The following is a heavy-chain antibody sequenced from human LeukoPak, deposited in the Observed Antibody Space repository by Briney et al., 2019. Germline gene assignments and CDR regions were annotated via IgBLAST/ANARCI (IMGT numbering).Heavy chain of an antibody. Sequence: GASVKVSCKASGYTFTGYYIHWVRQAPGQGLEWMGWTNPNSGGTKYAQKFQGRVTMTRDTSISTAYMELRRLTADDTAVYYCGGGRGPYYCVMDVWGQGTTVTVSS. J-gene: IGHJ6*02. CDR1: GYTFTGYY. CDR2: TNPNSGGT. V-gene: IGHV1-2*02. CDR3: GGGRGPYYCVMDV. D-gene: IGHD3-10*01.